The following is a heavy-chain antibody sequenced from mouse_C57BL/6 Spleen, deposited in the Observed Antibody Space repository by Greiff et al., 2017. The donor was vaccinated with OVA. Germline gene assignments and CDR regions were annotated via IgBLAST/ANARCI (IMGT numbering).Heavy chain of an antibody. CDR2: IYTGSGST. J-gene: IGHJ1*03. V-gene: IGHV1-55*01. Sequence: QVQLKQPGAELVKPGASVKMSCKASGYTFPSYWITWVKQRPGQGLDWIGDIYTGSGSTNYNEKFKSTATLTVDTSYSKAYMQLSSLTSEYSAVYYCGGYGYFDVWGTGTTVTVSS. CDR3: GGYGYFDV. CDR1: GYTFPSYW. D-gene: IGHD2-10*02.